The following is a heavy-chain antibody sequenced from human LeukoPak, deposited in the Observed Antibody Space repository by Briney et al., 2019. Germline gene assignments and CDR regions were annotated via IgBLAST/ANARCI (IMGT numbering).Heavy chain of an antibody. Sequence: GGSLRLSCAASGFTFSTYAMSWVRQAPGKGLEWVSTISGSGANTYYADSVRGRFTISRDNSKNTLYLQMNSLRAEDTAVYYCAKSQLIAAAQNRIYYFDYWGQGTLVTVSS. J-gene: IGHJ4*02. CDR3: AKSQLIAAAQNRIYYFDY. CDR2: ISGSGANT. V-gene: IGHV3-23*01. CDR1: GFTFSTYA. D-gene: IGHD6-13*01.